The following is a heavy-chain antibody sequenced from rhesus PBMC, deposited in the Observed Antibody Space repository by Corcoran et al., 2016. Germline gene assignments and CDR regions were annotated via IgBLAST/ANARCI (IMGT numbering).Heavy chain of an antibody. D-gene: IGHD2-15*01. CDR1: GFSLNTTGMG. V-gene: IGHV2-1*01. J-gene: IGHJ4*01. CDR2: IYWDDDK. CDR3: TRYLRSNFYFDY. Sequence: QVTLKESGPALVKPTQTLTLTCILSGFSLNTTGMGVGWIRQPPGKTLEWLAHIYWDDDKRLVTSLKSRLTISKDTSKNQVVLTMTNMDPVDTATYYCTRYLRSNFYFDYWGQGVLVTVSS.